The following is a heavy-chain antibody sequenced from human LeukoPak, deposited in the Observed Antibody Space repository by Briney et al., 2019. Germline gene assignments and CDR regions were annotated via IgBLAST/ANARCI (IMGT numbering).Heavy chain of an antibody. J-gene: IGHJ4*02. CDR3: ARDLYSSRPD. CDR1: GGSISSSSYY. D-gene: IGHD6-13*01. V-gene: IGHV4-39*02. CDR2: IYYSRST. Sequence: PSETLSLTCTVSGGSISSSSYYWGWIRQPPGKGLEWIGSIYYSRSTYYNPSLRSRVTISVDTSKNQFSLKLSSVTAADTAVYYCARDLYSSRPDWGQGTLVTVSS.